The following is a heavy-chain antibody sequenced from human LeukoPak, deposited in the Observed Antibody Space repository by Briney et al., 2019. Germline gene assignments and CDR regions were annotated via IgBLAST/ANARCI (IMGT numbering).Heavy chain of an antibody. J-gene: IGHJ4*02. CDR2: IFPGDSDT. CDR3: ARSPGPADYDILTGYGD. CDR1: GYNFAHYW. V-gene: IGHV5-51*01. Sequence: GESLKISCMGSGYNFAHYWTGWLRQMPGKGLEWMGIIFPGDSDTRYSPSFQGLVTISADKSISTAYLQWSSLKASDSAMYYCARSPGPADYDILTGYGDWGQGTLVTVSS. D-gene: IGHD3-9*01.